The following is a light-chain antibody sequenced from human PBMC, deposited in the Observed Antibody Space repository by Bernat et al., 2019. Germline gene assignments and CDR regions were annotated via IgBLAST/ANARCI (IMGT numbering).Light chain of an antibody. V-gene: IGKV2D-29*01. CDR1: ESLLHRDGKTY. CDR2: EAS. Sequence: IVMTQSPLSLSVTPGQPASMSCNSTESLLHRDGKTYLYWYMQKPGQPPQLLFYEASSPYSGVSDRFTGSGSGTEFTLRISRVEADAVGIYYCMQSVQVPVTCGGGTKVELK. CDR3: MQSVQVPVT. J-gene: IGKJ4*01.